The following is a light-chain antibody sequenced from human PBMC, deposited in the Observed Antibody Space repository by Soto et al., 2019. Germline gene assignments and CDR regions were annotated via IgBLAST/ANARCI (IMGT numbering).Light chain of an antibody. CDR1: QSISNY. CDR2: AAS. Sequence: DIPMTQSPSSLSASVGDRVTITCRASQSISNYLNWFQQKPGKAPKLLIYAASSLQSGVPSRFSGSGSGTHFTLTISSLQPEDFATYYCQQSYSTPYTFGQGTKLEIK. J-gene: IGKJ2*01. V-gene: IGKV1-39*01. CDR3: QQSYSTPYT.